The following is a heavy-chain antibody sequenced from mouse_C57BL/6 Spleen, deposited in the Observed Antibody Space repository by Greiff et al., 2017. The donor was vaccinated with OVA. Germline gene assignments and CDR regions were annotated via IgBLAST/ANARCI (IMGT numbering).Heavy chain of an antibody. J-gene: IGHJ3*01. D-gene: IGHD1-1*02. CDR2: IDPETGGT. Sequence: VQLQQSGAELVRPGASVTLSCKASGYTFTDYEMHWVKQTPVHGLEWIGAIDPETGGTAYNQKFKGKAILTADKSSSTAYMELRSLTSEDSAVYYCTGGGGGSWFAYWGQGTLVTVSA. CDR3: TGGGGGSWFAY. CDR1: GYTFTDYE. V-gene: IGHV1-15*01.